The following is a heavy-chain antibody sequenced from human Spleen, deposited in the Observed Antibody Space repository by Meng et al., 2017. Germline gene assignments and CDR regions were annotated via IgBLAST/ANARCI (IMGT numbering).Heavy chain of an antibody. Sequence: ASVKVSCKASGGTFSSYSLSWVRQAPGQGLEWMGWINPNSGGTNYAQKFQGRVTMTSDKSVTTTYMELNRLGSDDTAVYFCARDGISLVGVVRGPGGMDVWGQGTTVTVSS. D-gene: IGHD3-10*01. J-gene: IGHJ6*02. CDR3: ARDGISLVGVVRGPGGMDV. CDR1: GGTFSSYS. V-gene: IGHV1-2*02. CDR2: INPNSGGT.